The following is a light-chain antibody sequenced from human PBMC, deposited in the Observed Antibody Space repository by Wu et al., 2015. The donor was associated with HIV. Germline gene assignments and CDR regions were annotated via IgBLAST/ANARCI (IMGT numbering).Light chain of an antibody. Sequence: EVVMTQSPATLSVSPGERVTLSCRASQSVASSLAWYQQKLGQAPRLLIYSAFLRATNVSVNFSGSGSGTEFTLTIGSMQSEDFAVFYCQQYSNLPLTFGQGTRVEVK. CDR2: SAF. CDR3: QQYSNLPLT. J-gene: IGKJ1*01. V-gene: IGKV3-15*01. CDR1: QSVASS.